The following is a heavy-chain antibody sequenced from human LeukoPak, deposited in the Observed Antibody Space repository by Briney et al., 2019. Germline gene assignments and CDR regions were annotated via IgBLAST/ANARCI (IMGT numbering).Heavy chain of an antibody. CDR3: ARAGYGPVFDH. Sequence: SETLSLTCAVYGGSFSGYYWSWIRQPPGKGLEWIGYIYYSGSTNYNPSLKSRVTISVDTSKNQFSLKLSSVTAADTAVYYCARAGYGPVFDHWGQGTLVTVSS. D-gene: IGHD3-10*01. CDR1: GGSFSGYY. J-gene: IGHJ4*02. V-gene: IGHV4-59*01. CDR2: IYYSGST.